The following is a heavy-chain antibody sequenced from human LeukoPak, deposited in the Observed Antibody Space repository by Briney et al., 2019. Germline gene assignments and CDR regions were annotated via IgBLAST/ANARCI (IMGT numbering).Heavy chain of an antibody. CDR3: ARGVIGPWGIDY. D-gene: IGHD3-16*02. CDR2: ITVYNNNT. Sequence: ASVKVSCKASGYTFTGYYMHWVRQAPGQGLEWMGWITVYNNNTNYAQKLQGRVTMTTDTSTMTAYMEMRSLRPDDTAVYYCARGVIGPWGIDYWGQGTLVTVSS. V-gene: IGHV1-18*04. CDR1: GYTFTGYY. J-gene: IGHJ4*02.